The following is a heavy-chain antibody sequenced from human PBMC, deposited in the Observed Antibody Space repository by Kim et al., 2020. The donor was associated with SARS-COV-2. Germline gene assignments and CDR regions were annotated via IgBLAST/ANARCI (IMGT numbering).Heavy chain of an antibody. J-gene: IGHJ6*02. Sequence: ASVKVSCKASGYTFTSYYMHWVRQAPGQGLEWMGIINPSGGSTSYAQKFQGRVTMTRDTSTSTVYMELSSLRSEDTAVYYCASTVMVRGVKKYYYYGMDVWGQGTTVTVSS. CDR2: INPSGGST. D-gene: IGHD3-10*01. V-gene: IGHV1-46*01. CDR3: ASTVMVRGVKKYYYYGMDV. CDR1: GYTFTSYY.